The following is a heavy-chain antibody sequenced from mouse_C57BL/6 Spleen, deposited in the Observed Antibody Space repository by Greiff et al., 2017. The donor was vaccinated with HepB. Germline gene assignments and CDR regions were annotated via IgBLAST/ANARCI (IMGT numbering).Heavy chain of an antibody. D-gene: IGHD3-3*01. Sequence: QVQLQQSGAELVRPGPSVKMSCKASGYTFTNYWIGWAKQRPGHGLEWIGDIYPGGGYTNYNEKFKGKATLTADKSSSTAYMQFSSLTSEDSAIYYCARRGRGFDFDYWGQGTTLTVSS. CDR1: GYTFTNYW. V-gene: IGHV1-63*01. J-gene: IGHJ2*01. CDR2: IYPGGGYT. CDR3: ARRGRGFDFDY.